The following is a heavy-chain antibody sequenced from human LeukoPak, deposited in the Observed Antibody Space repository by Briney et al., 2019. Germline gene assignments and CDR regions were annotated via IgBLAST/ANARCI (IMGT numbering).Heavy chain of an antibody. V-gene: IGHV1-18*01. D-gene: IGHD3-3*01. CDR1: GYTFTSYG. CDR3: ARGPHKRTYDRDNWFDP. J-gene: IGHJ5*02. CDR2: ISAYNGNT. Sequence: ASVTVSCKASGYTFTSYGISWVRQAPGQGLEWMGWISAYNGNTNYAQKLQGRVTMTTDTSTSTVYMELSSLRSEDAAVYYCARGPHKRTYDRDNWFDPWGQGTLVTVSS.